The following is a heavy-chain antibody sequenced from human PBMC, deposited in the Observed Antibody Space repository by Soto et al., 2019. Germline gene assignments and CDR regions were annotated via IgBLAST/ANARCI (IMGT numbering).Heavy chain of an antibody. J-gene: IGHJ4*02. D-gene: IGHD2-21*02. CDR2: IFYTGST. CDR1: GGSISSYY. Sequence: QVQLQESGPGLVKPSETLSLTCSVSGGSISSYYWSWIRQPPGKGLEFVGYIFYTGSTNYNPSLKRRLTISVDTSKNQFSLKLKSVTAADTAVYFCARHGPRIPATAIRPESFDYWGQGTLVTVSS. V-gene: IGHV4-59*01. CDR3: ARHGPRIPATAIRPESFDY.